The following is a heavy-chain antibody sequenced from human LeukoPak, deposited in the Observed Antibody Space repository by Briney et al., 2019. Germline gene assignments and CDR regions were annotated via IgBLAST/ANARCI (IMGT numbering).Heavy chain of an antibody. J-gene: IGHJ4*02. Sequence: GGSLRLSCAASGFTFSSYSMNWVRQAPGKGLEWVSSISSSSSYIYYADSVKGRFTISRDNAKNSLFLQMNSLRAEDTAVYCCARDRRGTSCWIFDYWGQGTLVTVSS. D-gene: IGHD2-2*01. CDR2: ISSSSSYI. CDR1: GFTFSSYS. CDR3: ARDRRGTSCWIFDY. V-gene: IGHV3-21*01.